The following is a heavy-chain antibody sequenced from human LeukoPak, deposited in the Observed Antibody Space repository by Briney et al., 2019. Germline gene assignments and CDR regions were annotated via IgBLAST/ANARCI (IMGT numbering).Heavy chain of an antibody. D-gene: IGHD3-10*01. Sequence: ASVKVSCKASGYTFTSYGISWVRQAPGQGLEWMGWINPNSGGTNYAQKFQGRVTMTRDTSISTAYMELSRLRSDDTAVYYCARGVYYGSGSPVTWGQGTLVTVSS. CDR2: INPNSGGT. V-gene: IGHV1-2*02. CDR3: ARGVYYGSGSPVT. J-gene: IGHJ4*02. CDR1: GYTFTSYG.